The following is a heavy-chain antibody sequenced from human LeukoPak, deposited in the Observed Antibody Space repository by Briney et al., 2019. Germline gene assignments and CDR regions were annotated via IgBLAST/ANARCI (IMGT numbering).Heavy chain of an antibody. Sequence: GGSLRLSCVASGFPFSSYWMTWVRQAPGKGLEWVASIKHNGGEKYYVDSVKGRFTISRDNAKNSLYLEMSSLRVEDTAVYYCARDRGWRTSGYYLYHFDYWGQGTLVTLAS. J-gene: IGHJ4*02. D-gene: IGHD3-22*01. CDR1: GFPFSSYW. CDR2: IKHNGGEK. CDR3: ARDRGWRTSGYYLYHFDY. V-gene: IGHV3-7*01.